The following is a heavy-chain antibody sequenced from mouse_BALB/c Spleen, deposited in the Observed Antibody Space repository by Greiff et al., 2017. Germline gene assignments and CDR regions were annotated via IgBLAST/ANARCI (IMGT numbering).Heavy chain of an antibody. V-gene: IGHV7-3*02. CDR3: ARDRAMDY. CDR1: GFTFTDYY. CDR2: IRNKANGYKT. J-gene: IGHJ4*01. Sequence: EVKLVESGGGLVQPGGSLRLSCATSGFTFTDYYMSWVRQPPGKALEWLGFIRNKANGYKTEYSASVKGRFTISRDNSQSILYLQMNTLRAEDSATYYCARDRAMDYWGQGTSVTVSS.